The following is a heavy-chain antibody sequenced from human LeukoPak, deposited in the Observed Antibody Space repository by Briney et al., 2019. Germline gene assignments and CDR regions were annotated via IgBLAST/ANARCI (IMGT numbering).Heavy chain of an antibody. CDR3: ARVLHFANFDL. D-gene: IGHD3-3*02. Sequence: SETLSLTCTVSGDSISSGGFYWSWIRQHPGKGLEWVGYIYYSGSTDYNPFLKSRVSISVDTSKNQFSLKLRSVTAADTAVYYCARVLHFANFDLWGRGTLVTVSS. CDR2: IYYSGST. CDR1: GDSISSGGFY. V-gene: IGHV4-31*03. J-gene: IGHJ2*01.